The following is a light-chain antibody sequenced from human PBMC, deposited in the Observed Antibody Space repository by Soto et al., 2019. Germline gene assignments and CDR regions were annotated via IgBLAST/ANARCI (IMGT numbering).Light chain of an antibody. Sequence: EIVMTQSPATLSVSPGERATLSCRASQRVSSNLAWYQQKPGQAPRLLIYGASTRATGIPARFSGSGSGTEFTLTISSVQSEDYEVYYCQQYNNWLRTFGQGTKLEIK. J-gene: IGKJ2*01. CDR1: QRVSSN. CDR2: GAS. CDR3: QQYNNWLRT. V-gene: IGKV3-15*01.